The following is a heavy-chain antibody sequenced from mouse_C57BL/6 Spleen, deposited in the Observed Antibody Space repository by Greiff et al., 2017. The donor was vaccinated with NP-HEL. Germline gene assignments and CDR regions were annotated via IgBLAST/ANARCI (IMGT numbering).Heavy chain of an antibody. V-gene: IGHV1-50*01. Sequence: QVQLQQPGAELVKPGASVKLSCKASGYTFTSYWMQWVKQRPGQGLEWIGEIDPSDSYTNYNQKFKGKATLTVDTSSSTAYMQLSSLTSDDSAVYYCARNYGYYFDYWGQGTTLTVSS. CDR3: ARNYGYYFDY. CDR1: GYTFTSYW. CDR2: IDPSDSYT. J-gene: IGHJ2*01. D-gene: IGHD1-2*01.